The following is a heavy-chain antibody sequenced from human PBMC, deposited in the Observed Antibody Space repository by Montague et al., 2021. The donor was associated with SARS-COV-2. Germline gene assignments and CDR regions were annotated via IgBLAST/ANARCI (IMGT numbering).Heavy chain of an antibody. CDR1: GDSISNYY. CDR2: IYYSGST. J-gene: IGHJ4*02. D-gene: IGHD3-9*01. Sequence: SETLSLTCTVSGDSISNYYWSWIRRPPGTGLEWLWYIYYSGSTNYNPSLKSRVTISVDTSKNQFSLRLSSVTAADTAVYYCARPPYILPGYAYFDFWGQGSLVIVSS. CDR3: ARPPYILPGYAYFDF. V-gene: IGHV4-59*08.